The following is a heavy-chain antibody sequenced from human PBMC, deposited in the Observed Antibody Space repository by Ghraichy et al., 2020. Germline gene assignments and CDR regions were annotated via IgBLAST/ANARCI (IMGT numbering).Heavy chain of an antibody. CDR2: ISWDGGST. J-gene: IGHJ6*02. V-gene: IGHV3-43*01. Sequence: GGSLRLSCAASGFTFDDYTMHWVRQAPGKGLEWVSLISWDGGSTYYADSVKGRFTISRDNSKNSLYLQMNSLRTEDTALYYCAKDMSIAAAGTFSGYYYGMDVWGQGTTVTVSS. CDR3: AKDMSIAAAGTFSGYYYGMDV. CDR1: GFTFDDYT. D-gene: IGHD6-13*01.